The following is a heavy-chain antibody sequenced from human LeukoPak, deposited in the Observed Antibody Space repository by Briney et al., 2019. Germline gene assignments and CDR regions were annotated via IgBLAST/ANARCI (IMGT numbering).Heavy chain of an antibody. CDR2: ISSSSSYI. D-gene: IGHD6-13*01. J-gene: IGHJ4*02. CDR3: ARDRKPRWYETNSPGY. CDR1: GFTFSSYS. Sequence: GGSLRLSCAASGFTFSSYSMNWVRQAPGKGLEWVSSISSSSSYIYYADSVKGRFTISRDSAKNSLYLQMNSLRAEDTAVYYCARDRKPRWYETNSPGYWGQGTLVTVSS. V-gene: IGHV3-21*01.